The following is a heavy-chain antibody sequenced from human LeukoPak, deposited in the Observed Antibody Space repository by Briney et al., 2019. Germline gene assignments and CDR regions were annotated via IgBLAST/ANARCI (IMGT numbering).Heavy chain of an antibody. J-gene: IGHJ4*02. CDR1: GASIRSYY. CDR2: IYYTGSTNY. D-gene: IGHD5-24*01. CDR3: ARHGPLRDGHNYDY. V-gene: IGHV4-59*08. Sequence: PSETLSLTCTVSGASIRSYYWSWIRQPPGKGLECIGYIYYTGSTNYNYNPSLKSRVTISVDTSKNQFSLKLSSVTAADTAVYYCARHGPLRDGHNYDYWGPGTLVTVSS.